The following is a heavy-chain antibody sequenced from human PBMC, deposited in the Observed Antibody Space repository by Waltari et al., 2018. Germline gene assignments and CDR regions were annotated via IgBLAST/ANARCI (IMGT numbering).Heavy chain of an antibody. Sequence: EAQLVESGGGLVQPGGSLRLSCGAAGLTFSSDCMHWVRQATGKGLVWVSRFKRDGSSTSTSYADSVKGRFTISRDNAKNALFLEMNSLRVEDTAVYYCARESITGFHIDHWGQGTLVTVSS. D-gene: IGHD1-20*01. CDR3: ARESITGFHIDH. J-gene: IGHJ4*02. V-gene: IGHV3-74*01. CDR1: GLTFSSDC. CDR2: FKRDGSST.